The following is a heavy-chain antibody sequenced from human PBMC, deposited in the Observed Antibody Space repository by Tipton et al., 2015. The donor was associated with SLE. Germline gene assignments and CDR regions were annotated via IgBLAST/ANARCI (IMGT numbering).Heavy chain of an antibody. CDR1: GGSISSGSYY. CDR2: IYYSGST. CDR3: ARDYSYDAFDI. J-gene: IGHJ3*02. Sequence: TLSLTCTVSGGSISSGSYYWSWIRQPAGKGLEWIGYIYYSGSTYYNPSLKSRVTISVDTSKNQFSLKLSSVTAADTAVYYCARDYSYDAFDIWGQGTMVTVSS. D-gene: IGHD5-18*01. V-gene: IGHV4-31*03.